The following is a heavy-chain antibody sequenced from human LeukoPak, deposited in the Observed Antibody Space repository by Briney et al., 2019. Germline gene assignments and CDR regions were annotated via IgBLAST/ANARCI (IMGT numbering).Heavy chain of an antibody. CDR3: AKTGTTFLGEVDY. CDR1: GFTFSSYT. Sequence: GGSLRLSCAASGFTFSSYTMNWVRQAPGKGLEWVSYISSSSKTIYYADSVKGRFTISRDNAKNSLYLQMNSLRAEDTALYYCAKTGTTFLGEVDYWGQGTLVTVSS. J-gene: IGHJ4*02. CDR2: ISSSSKTI. V-gene: IGHV3-48*01. D-gene: IGHD1-1*01.